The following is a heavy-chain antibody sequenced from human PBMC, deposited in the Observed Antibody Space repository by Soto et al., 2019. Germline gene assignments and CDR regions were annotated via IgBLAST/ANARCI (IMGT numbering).Heavy chain of an antibody. CDR1: GFPFADYS. V-gene: IGHV3-9*01. D-gene: IGHD6-6*01. CDR3: AKDLEYSSSSSTYYFDY. J-gene: IGHJ4*02. CDR2: ISWNSGSI. Sequence: PGGSLRLSCAASGFPFADYSMHWVRQAPGKGLEWVSGISWNSGSIGYADSVKGRFTISRDNAKNSLYLQMNSLRAEDTALYYCAKDLEYSSSSSTYYFDYWGQGTLVTVSS.